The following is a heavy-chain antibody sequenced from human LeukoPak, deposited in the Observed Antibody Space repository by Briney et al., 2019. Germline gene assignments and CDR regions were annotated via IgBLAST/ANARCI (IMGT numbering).Heavy chain of an antibody. CDR2: INHSGST. Sequence: SETLSLTCAVYGGSFSGYYWSWIRQPPGKGLEWIGEINHSGSTNYNPSLKSRVTISVDTSKNQFSLKLSSVTAADTAVYYCARLRFLERFGNQQPAFDIWGQGTMVTVSS. CDR1: GGSFSGYY. D-gene: IGHD3-3*01. J-gene: IGHJ3*02. CDR3: ARLRFLERFGNQQPAFDI. V-gene: IGHV4-34*01.